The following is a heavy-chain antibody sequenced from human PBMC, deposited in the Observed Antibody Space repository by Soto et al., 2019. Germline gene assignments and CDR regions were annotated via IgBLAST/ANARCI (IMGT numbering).Heavy chain of an antibody. D-gene: IGHD6-13*01. V-gene: IGHV4-30-4*01. CDR1: GGSISSGDYY. Sequence: QVQLQESGPGLVKPSQTLSLTCTVSGGSISSGDYYWSWIRQPPGKGLEWIGYIYYSGSTYYNPSLKSRVTIAVDTSKTQFPLKLSSVTAADTAVYYCARVQLVLYYYGMDVWGQGTTVTVSS. CDR2: IYYSGST. J-gene: IGHJ6*02. CDR3: ARVQLVLYYYGMDV.